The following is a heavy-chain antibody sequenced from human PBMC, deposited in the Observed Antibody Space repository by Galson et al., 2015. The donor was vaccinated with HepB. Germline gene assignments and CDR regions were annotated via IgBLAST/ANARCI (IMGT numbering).Heavy chain of an antibody. CDR1: GFTFSDYA. D-gene: IGHD4-23*01. V-gene: IGHV3-33*01. Sequence: SLRLSCAASGFTFSDYAMHWVRQAPGKGLECVALMYADERNKWYVESVKGRFTISRDTSKNTLYLQMNSLRADDTAVYYCARGVYGGNFDFDYWGQGTLVTVSS. CDR3: ARGVYGGNFDFDY. CDR2: MYADERNK. J-gene: IGHJ4*02.